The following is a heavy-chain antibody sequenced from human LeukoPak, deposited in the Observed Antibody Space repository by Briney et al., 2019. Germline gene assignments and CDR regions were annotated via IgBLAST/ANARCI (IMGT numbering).Heavy chain of an antibody. CDR2: ISGSGGGT. V-gene: IGHV3-23*01. J-gene: IGHJ4*02. D-gene: IGHD4-23*01. Sequence: GGSLRLSCAASGFTFSSYAMSWVRQAPGKGLEWVSGISGSGGGTYYADSVKGRFTISRGNSKNTLYLQMNSLRAEDTAVYYCAKDPTTVVTPYYFDYWGQGTLVTVSS. CDR3: AKDPTTVVTPYYFDY. CDR1: GFTFSSYA.